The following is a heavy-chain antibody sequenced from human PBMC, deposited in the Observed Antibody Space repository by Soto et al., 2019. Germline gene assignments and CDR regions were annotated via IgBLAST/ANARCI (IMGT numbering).Heavy chain of an antibody. CDR2: IVPASGGT. CDR1: GYTFTDYY. V-gene: IGHV1-2*02. J-gene: IGHJ4*02. Sequence: QVQLVQSGAEVKKPGASVKVSCKASGYTFTDYYMHWVRQAPGQGLEWMGYIVPASGGTNYEQKFQGRVTMTRDKSISTAYMELTRLRSDDTAVYYCVRGGPVVVVITPPPPFRYWGQGTLVTVSS. CDR3: VRGGPVVVVITPPPPFRY. D-gene: IGHD2-15*01.